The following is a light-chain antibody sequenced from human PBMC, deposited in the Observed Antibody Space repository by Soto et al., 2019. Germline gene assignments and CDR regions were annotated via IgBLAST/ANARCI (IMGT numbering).Light chain of an antibody. J-gene: IGKJ3*01. CDR3: QQYGSSPTFN. V-gene: IGKV3-20*01. CDR2: GAS. CDR1: QSVSSSY. Sequence: EIVLTQSPGTLSLSPGERATLSCRASQSVSSSYLAWYQQKPGQAPRLLIYGASGRATGIPDRFSGSGSGTDVTLTISTLEPEDFAVYYCQQYGSSPTFNFGPGTKVDIK.